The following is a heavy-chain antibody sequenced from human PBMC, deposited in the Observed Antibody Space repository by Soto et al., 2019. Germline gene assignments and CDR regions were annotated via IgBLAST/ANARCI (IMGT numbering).Heavy chain of an antibody. J-gene: IGHJ4*02. CDR3: ARDKAGVVGATAPDY. CDR1: GITFSSYA. CDR2: IWYDGSNK. D-gene: IGHD1-26*01. Sequence: GGSLRLSCAASGITFSSYAMNWVRQAPGKGLEWVAVIWYDGSNKYYADSVKGRFTISRDNSKNTLYLQMNSLRAEDTAVYYCARDKAGVVGATAPDYWGQGTLVPVSS. V-gene: IGHV3-33*08.